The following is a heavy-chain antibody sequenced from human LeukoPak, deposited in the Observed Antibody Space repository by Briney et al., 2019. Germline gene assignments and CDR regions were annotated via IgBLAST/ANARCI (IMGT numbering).Heavy chain of an antibody. J-gene: IGHJ5*02. Sequence: SETLSLTCTVSGGSVSSGSYYWSWIRQPPGKGLKWIGYIYYSGSTNYNPSLKSRVTISVDTSKNQFSLKLSSVTAADTAVYYCATHSSSWFDPWGQGTLVTVSS. V-gene: IGHV4-61*01. D-gene: IGHD6-13*01. CDR1: GGSVSSGSYY. CDR2: IYYSGST. CDR3: ATHSSSWFDP.